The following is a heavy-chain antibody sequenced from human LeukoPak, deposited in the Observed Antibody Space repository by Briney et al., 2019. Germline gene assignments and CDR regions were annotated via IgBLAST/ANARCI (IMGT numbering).Heavy chain of an antibody. CDR2: IKKDGSQK. CDR1: GSTFSDKW. Sequence: GGSLRLSCVGSGSTFSDKWMSWVRQAPGKGPEWVASIKKDGSQKYYVDSVKGRFTISRDNAQNSLYLQMSSLRVEDTAIYSCARVGWELLNLHFDPWGQGTLVTVSS. J-gene: IGHJ5*02. CDR3: ARVGWELLNLHFDP. D-gene: IGHD1-26*01. V-gene: IGHV3-7*03.